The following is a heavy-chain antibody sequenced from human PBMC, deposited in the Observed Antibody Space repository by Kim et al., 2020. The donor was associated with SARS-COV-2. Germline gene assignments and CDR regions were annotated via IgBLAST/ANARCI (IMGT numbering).Heavy chain of an antibody. J-gene: IGHJ4*02. CDR3: AKKSSGYSD. V-gene: IGHV3-23*01. CDR2: ISGSGGST. D-gene: IGHD3-22*01. CDR1: GFTFSSYA. Sequence: GGSLRLSCAASGFTFSSYAMNWVRQAPGKGLEWVSTISGSGGSTYYADSVKGRFTISRDNSKNTLYLQMNSLRVEDTAVYYCAKKSSGYSDWGQGTLVTVSS.